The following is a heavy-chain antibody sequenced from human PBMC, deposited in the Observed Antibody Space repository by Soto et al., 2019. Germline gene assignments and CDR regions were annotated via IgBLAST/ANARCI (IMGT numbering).Heavy chain of an antibody. D-gene: IGHD6-19*01. Sequence: EVQLVESGGGLVQPGGSLRLSCAASGFTFSSLWMSWVRQAPGKGLEWVASISQEGSEKNYVDSVKGRFSISRDNAKNSLFLQMNSLRGEDTALYYCTRAVAGSSRDYWGRGTLVTVSS. CDR3: TRAVAGSSRDY. V-gene: IGHV3-7*04. CDR2: ISQEGSEK. CDR1: GFTFSSLW. J-gene: IGHJ4*02.